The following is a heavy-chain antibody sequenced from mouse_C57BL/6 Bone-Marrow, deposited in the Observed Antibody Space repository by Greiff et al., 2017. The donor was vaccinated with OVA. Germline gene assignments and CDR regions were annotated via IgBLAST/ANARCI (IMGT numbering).Heavy chain of an antibody. CDR3: DGCNY. J-gene: IGHJ2*01. D-gene: IGHD2-3*01. CDR1: GINIKDDY. V-gene: IGHV14-4*01. CDR2: IDPENGDT. Sequence: VQLQQSGAELVRPGASVKLSCTAFGINIKDDYMHWVNQRPEQGLEWIGWIDPENGDTEYASKFQGKATITVDTSSNTAYLQLSSLTSEDTAVYYCDGCNYWGQGTTLTVSS.